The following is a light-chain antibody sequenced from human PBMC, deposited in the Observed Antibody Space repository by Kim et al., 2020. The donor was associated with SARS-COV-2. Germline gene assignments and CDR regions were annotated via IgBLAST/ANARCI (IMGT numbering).Light chain of an antibody. J-gene: IGLJ3*02. CDR1: NSDVGGHNY. CDR3: CSYAGSYTLV. V-gene: IGLV2-11*03. CDR2: DVN. Sequence: GQAVTISCTGNNSDVGGHNYVSWYQQHPGKGPKLMIYDVNKRPSGVPDRFSGSKSGNTASLTISGLQAEDEADYYCCSYAGSYTLVFGGGTQLTVL.